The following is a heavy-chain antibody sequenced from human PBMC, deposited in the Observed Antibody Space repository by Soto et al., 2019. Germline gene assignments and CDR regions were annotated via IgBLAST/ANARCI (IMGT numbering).Heavy chain of an antibody. CDR3: ARDKYCSGGSCRKNWFDP. CDR2: IYYTGSI. D-gene: IGHD2-15*01. J-gene: IGHJ5*02. CDR1: GGSFSSYY. Sequence: PSETLSLTCTVSGGSFSSYYWSWIRQPPGKGLEWIGYIYYTGSIIYNPSLKSRVTMSVDMSMKQFSLKLNSVTAADTAVYYCARDKYCSGGSCRKNWFDPWGQGTLVTVSS. V-gene: IGHV4-59*01.